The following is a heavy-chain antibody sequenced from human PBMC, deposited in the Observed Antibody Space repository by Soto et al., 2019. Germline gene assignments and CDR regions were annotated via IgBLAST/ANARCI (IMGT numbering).Heavy chain of an antibody. D-gene: IGHD6-25*01. J-gene: IGHJ4*02. CDR1: VFSFSNSG. CDR2: ISGNGRNT. Sequence: PVGSLRLSCVTSVFSFSNSGMSCVRHSPGKWLDWVSGISGNGRNTYYADSVKGRFLVSRDNSGNTLFLQMNSLRAEDTAIYFCAKNGLRNRLSAIDSWGQGTLVALSS. V-gene: IGHV3-23*01. CDR3: AKNGLRNRLSAIDS.